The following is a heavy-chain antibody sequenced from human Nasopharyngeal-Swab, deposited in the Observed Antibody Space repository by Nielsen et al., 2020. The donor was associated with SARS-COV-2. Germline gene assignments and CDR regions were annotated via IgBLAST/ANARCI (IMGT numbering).Heavy chain of an antibody. CDR1: GFTFSSYW. Sequence: GESLKISCAASGFTFSSYWMSWVRQAPGKGLEWAANIKQDGSEKYYVDSVKGRFTISRDNAKNSLYLQMNSLRAEDTAVYYCARDRELGYYFDYWGQGTLVTVSS. J-gene: IGHJ4*02. CDR3: ARDRELGYYFDY. V-gene: IGHV3-7*01. CDR2: IKQDGSEK. D-gene: IGHD1-7*01.